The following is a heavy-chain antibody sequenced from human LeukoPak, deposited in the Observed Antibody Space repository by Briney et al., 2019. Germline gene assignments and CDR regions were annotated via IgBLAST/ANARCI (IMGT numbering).Heavy chain of an antibody. CDR3: ASNIMGYQLLVFDY. J-gene: IGHJ4*02. Sequence: GGSLRFSCAASGFTFSSYGMHWVRQAPGKGLEWVAVIWYDGSNKYYADSVKGRFTISRDNSKNTLYLQMNSLTAEDTAVYYCASNIMGYQLLVFDYWGQGTLVTVSS. CDR2: IWYDGSNK. V-gene: IGHV3-33*01. D-gene: IGHD2-2*01. CDR1: GFTFSSYG.